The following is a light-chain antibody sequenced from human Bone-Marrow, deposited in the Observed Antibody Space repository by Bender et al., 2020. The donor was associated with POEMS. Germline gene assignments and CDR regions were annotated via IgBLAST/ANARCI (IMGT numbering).Light chain of an antibody. J-gene: IGLJ2*01. CDR1: DSNFGGNN. Sequence: QSVLTQPPSASGTPGQSVIISCSGTDSNFGGNNVNWYQHLPGSAPRLVVYSNYQRPSGVPARFSGSKSGTSASLAISDIQSEDEGDYYCSSSTSTTTVVFGGGTTVTVL. V-gene: IGLV1-44*01. CDR2: SNY. CDR3: SSSTSTTTVV.